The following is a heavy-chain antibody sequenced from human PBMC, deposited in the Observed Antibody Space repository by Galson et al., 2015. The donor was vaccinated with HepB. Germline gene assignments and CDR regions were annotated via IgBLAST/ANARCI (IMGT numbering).Heavy chain of an antibody. Sequence: SLRLSCAASGFTFSSYSMNWVRQAPGKGLEWVSSISSSSSYIYYADSVKGRFTISRDNAKNSLYLQMNSLRAEDTAVYYCARAGGIVATPLDYWGQGTLVTVSS. CDR3: ARAGGIVATPLDY. CDR2: ISSSSSYI. J-gene: IGHJ4*02. V-gene: IGHV3-21*01. CDR1: GFTFSSYS. D-gene: IGHD5-12*01.